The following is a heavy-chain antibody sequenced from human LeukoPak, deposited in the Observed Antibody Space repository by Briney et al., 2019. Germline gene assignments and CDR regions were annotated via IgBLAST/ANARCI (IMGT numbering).Heavy chain of an antibody. V-gene: IGHV1-8*03. CDR1: GYTFTSYD. Sequence: GASVKVSCKASGYTFTSYDINWVRQAPGQGLEWMGWMNPNNGNTGYAQKFQGRVTITRNASISTAYMELSSLRSEDTAVYYCAREVYYGSSGYYNWGQGTLVTVSS. CDR2: MNPNNGNT. D-gene: IGHD3-22*01. J-gene: IGHJ4*02. CDR3: AREVYYGSSGYYN.